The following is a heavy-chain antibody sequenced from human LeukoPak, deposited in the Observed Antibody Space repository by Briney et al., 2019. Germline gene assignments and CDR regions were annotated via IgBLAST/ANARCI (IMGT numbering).Heavy chain of an antibody. CDR2: INPSGGST. Sequence: ASVKVSCKASGGTFSSYAISWVRQAPGQGLEWMGLINPSGGSTSYAQKFQGRVTMTRDTSTSTVYMELSSLRSEDTAVYYCARERSSITVAGFFDYWGQGTLVTVSS. CDR1: GGTFSSYA. V-gene: IGHV1-46*01. CDR3: ARERSSITVAGFFDY. J-gene: IGHJ4*02. D-gene: IGHD6-19*01.